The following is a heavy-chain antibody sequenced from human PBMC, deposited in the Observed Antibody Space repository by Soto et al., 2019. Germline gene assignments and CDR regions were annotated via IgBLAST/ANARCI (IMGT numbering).Heavy chain of an antibody. V-gene: IGHV4-59*01. CDR3: ARSRAYVGNSGPLLDY. CDR1: GCSISSYY. CDR2: IYYSGST. Sequence: QVQLQESGPGLVKPSETLSLTCTVSGCSISSYYWSWIRQPPGKGLEWIGYIYYSGSTNYTPSLKRRVTRSVYTSKNQFSLKLSSVTAADTAVYYCARSRAYVGNSGPLLDYWGQGTLVTVSS. J-gene: IGHJ4*02. D-gene: IGHD3-16*01.